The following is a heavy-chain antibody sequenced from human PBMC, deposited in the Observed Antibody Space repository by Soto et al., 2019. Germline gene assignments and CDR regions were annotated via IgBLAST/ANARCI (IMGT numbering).Heavy chain of an antibody. CDR3: ARGRRWLQGYRIIRYYFDY. CDR2: INHSGST. Sequence: SETLSLTCAVYGGSFSGYYWSWIRQPPGKGLEWIGEINHSGSTNYNPSLKSRVTISVDTSKNQFSLKLSSVTAADTAVYYCARGRRWLQGYRIIRYYFDYCGQGTLVTVSS. J-gene: IGHJ4*02. V-gene: IGHV4-34*01. CDR1: GGSFSGYY. D-gene: IGHD5-12*01.